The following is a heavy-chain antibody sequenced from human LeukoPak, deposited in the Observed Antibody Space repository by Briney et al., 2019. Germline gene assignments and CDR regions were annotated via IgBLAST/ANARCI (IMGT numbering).Heavy chain of an antibody. CDR2: MYTSGST. D-gene: IGHD6-6*01. Sequence: SRTLSLTCTVSGGSINSGTYYWSWIRQPAGKGLEWIGRMYTSGSTNYNPSLESRVTISVDTSKNQFSLKLSSVTAADTAVYYCARGEEGSSSGSINYWGQGTLVTVSS. V-gene: IGHV4-61*02. J-gene: IGHJ4*02. CDR1: GGSINSGTYY. CDR3: ARGEEGSSSGSINY.